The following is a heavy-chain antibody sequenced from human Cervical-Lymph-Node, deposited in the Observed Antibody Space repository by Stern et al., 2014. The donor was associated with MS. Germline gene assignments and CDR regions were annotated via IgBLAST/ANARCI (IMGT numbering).Heavy chain of an antibody. Sequence: QVQLQESGPGLVKPSQTLSLTCTVSGGSISSPTYYWSWIRQPAGKGLEWIGRIYSTGNTNYNPSLKSRVTVSLDTSKNQFSLKVSSVTTADTAVYYCARDKGPNWDWYFDLWGRGTLVTVSS. D-gene: IGHD1-1*01. CDR2: IYSTGNT. CDR3: ARDKGPNWDWYFDL. CDR1: GGSISSPTYY. J-gene: IGHJ2*01. V-gene: IGHV4-61*02.